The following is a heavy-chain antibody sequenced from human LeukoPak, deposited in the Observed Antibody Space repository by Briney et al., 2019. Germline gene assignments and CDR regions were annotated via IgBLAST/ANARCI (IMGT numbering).Heavy chain of an antibody. CDR3: ARHPSSNWYLGYFDF. V-gene: IGHV4-39*01. J-gene: IGHJ4*02. Sequence: SETLSLTCTVSGGSISISVYYWGWIRQPPGKGLEWIGSVYYTGSTYFNPSLKSRLTISADTSKNQLSLKLRSVTAADTAVYYCARHPSSNWYLGYFDFWGQGTLVTVSS. D-gene: IGHD6-13*01. CDR2: VYYTGST. CDR1: GGSISISVYY.